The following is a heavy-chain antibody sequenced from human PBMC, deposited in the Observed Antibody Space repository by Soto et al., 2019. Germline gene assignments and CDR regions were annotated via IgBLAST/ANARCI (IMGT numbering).Heavy chain of an antibody. J-gene: IGHJ6*02. Sequence: SVKVSCKASGGTFSSYAISWVRQAPGQGLEWMGGIIPIFGTANYAQKFQGRVTITADESTSTAYMELSSLRSEDTAVYYCARDTDIVVVVASTGYYYYGMDVWGQGTTVTVSS. CDR2: IIPIFGTA. D-gene: IGHD2-15*01. CDR3: ARDTDIVVVVASTGYYYYGMDV. CDR1: GGTFSSYA. V-gene: IGHV1-69*13.